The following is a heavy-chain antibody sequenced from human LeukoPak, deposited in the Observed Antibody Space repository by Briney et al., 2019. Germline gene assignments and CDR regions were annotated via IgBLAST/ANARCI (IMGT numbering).Heavy chain of an antibody. D-gene: IGHD6-19*01. V-gene: IGHV3-48*03. CDR1: GFAFSVYE. CDR2: ISSSGGTR. Sequence: PGGSLRLSCAASGFAFSVYEMYWVRQAPGKGLEWVSYISSSGGTRYYADSVKGRFTISRDNAKNSLYLQMNSLRAEDTAVYYCAPLTVASSFDYWGQGTLFTVSS. J-gene: IGHJ4*02. CDR3: APLTVASSFDY.